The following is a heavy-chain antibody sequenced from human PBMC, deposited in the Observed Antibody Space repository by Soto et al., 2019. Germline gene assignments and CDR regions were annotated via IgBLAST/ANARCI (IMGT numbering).Heavy chain of an antibody. V-gene: IGHV4-34*01. CDR1: GGSFSGYY. CDR2: IKHSGST. J-gene: IGHJ4*02. D-gene: IGHD2-2*01. Sequence: QVQLQQWGAGLLKPSETLSLTCAVYGGSFSGYYWSWIRQPPGKGLEWIGEIKHSGSTNYNPSLKGRVTISVDTSKNQFSLKLSSVTAADTAVYSGASRSVVPAAIPKWGVDYWGQGTLVTVSS. CDR3: ASRSVVPAAIPKWGVDY.